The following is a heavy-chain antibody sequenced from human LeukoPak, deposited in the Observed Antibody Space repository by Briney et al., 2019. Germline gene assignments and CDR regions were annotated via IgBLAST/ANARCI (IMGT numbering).Heavy chain of an antibody. CDR1: SGSISGSDYY. CDR3: ARLVLSYGNAFDH. J-gene: IGHJ4*02. D-gene: IGHD3-16*01. CDR2: INYSGNT. V-gene: IGHV4-39*02. Sequence: PSETLSLTCTVSSGSISGSDYYWCWIRQPPGKGLEWIGSINYSGNTYYDSSLKSRVTISVDTSKNHFSLRLSSVTAADTAVYYCARLVLSYGNAFDHWGQGTLVTVSS.